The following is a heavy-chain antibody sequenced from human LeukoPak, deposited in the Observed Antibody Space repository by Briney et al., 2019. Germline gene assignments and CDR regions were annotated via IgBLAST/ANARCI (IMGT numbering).Heavy chain of an antibody. D-gene: IGHD6-19*01. V-gene: IGHV1-2*02. J-gene: IGHJ4*02. CDR1: GYTFIGHY. Sequence: GASVNVSWKTSGYTFIGHYIHWVRQAPGHGLEWMGWINPNVGGTNYAQNFQGRFTMTRDTSISTAYMELSSLTSDDTAVYYCARGLWLTDYWGQGTLVTVSS. CDR2: INPNVGGT. CDR3: ARGLWLTDY.